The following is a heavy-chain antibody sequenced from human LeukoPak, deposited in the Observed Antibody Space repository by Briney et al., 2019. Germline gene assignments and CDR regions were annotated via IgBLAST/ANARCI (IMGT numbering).Heavy chain of an antibody. CDR3: ARDLRDHYYPAVSRLLDY. Sequence: SVKVSCKASGGTFSSYAISWVRQAPGQGLEWMGRIIPILGIANYAQKFQGRVTITADKSTSTAHMELRSLRSEDTAVYYCARDLRDHYYPAVSRLLDYWGQGTLVTVSS. V-gene: IGHV1-69*04. D-gene: IGHD1-26*01. CDR2: IIPILGIA. CDR1: GGTFSSYA. J-gene: IGHJ4*02.